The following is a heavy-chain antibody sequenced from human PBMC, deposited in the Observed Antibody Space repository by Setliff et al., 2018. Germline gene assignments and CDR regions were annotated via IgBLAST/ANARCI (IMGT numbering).Heavy chain of an antibody. Sequence: SETLSLTCTVSGGSISDNNYYWGWIRQSPGKELEWIGGISHSANKYYHPSFRTGVTISVDMSKNQFFLNLDSVTAADTAIYYCASRTTGPGGWFDYWGQGALVTVSS. CDR3: ASRTTGPGGWFDY. CDR1: GGSISDNNYY. CDR2: ISHSANK. D-gene: IGHD1-1*01. V-gene: IGHV4-39*01. J-gene: IGHJ5*01.